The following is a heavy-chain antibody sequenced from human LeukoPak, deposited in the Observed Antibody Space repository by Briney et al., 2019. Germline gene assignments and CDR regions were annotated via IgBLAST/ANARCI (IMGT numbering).Heavy chain of an antibody. CDR2: ISAYNGNT. V-gene: IGHV1-18*01. J-gene: IGHJ6*02. Sequence: ASVKVSCKASGYTFTSYGISWVRQAPGQGLEWKGWISAYNGNTNYAQKLQGRVTMTTDTSTSTAYMELRSLRSDDTAVYYCARDKEYCSSTSCYRRYFYYGMDVWGQGTTVTVSS. D-gene: IGHD2-2*01. CDR1: GYTFTSYG. CDR3: ARDKEYCSSTSCYRRYFYYGMDV.